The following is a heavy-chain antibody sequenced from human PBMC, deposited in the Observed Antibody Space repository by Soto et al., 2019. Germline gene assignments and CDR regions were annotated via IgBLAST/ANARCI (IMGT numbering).Heavy chain of an antibody. CDR2: IYPSVSS. D-gene: IGHD1-1*01. Sequence: ASETLSLTCSVAGFAISRGYYCSCVRQPPGKGLEWIGSIYPSVSSYHNPSLETRVRLSIDTSKNQFTLNLTSVTAADTALYYCARENVGTTFFDNWGQGIQVTVSS. V-gene: IGHV4-38-2*02. CDR1: GFAISRGYY. J-gene: IGHJ4*02. CDR3: ARENVGTTFFDN.